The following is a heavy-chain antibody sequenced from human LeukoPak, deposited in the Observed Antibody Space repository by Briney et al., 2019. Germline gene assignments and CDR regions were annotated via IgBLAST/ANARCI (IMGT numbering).Heavy chain of an antibody. V-gene: IGHV3-23*01. CDR2: ISDSGGST. CDR3: VRQFRGYSSGPMYYFDY. J-gene: IGHJ4*02. CDR1: GFTFSNSA. D-gene: IGHD5-18*01. Sequence: PGGSLRLSCAASGFTFSNSAMSWVRQAPGKGLEGVSGISDSGGSTFYADSVQGRITISRDKAKNTLFLQVNSLRADDRVVYYCVRQFRGYSSGPMYYFDYWGQGALVTVSS.